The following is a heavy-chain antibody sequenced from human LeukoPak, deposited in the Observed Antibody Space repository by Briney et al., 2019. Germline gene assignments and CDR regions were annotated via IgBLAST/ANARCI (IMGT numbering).Heavy chain of an antibody. V-gene: IGHV3-48*03. CDR2: ISRGGGTI. D-gene: IGHD3-22*01. CDR3: ARARDDSSGYYWGNFDY. Sequence: PGGSLRLSCAASGFTFSSYGMNWVRQAPGKGLEWVSYISRGGGTIYYADSVKGRFTISRDNTKNSLSLQMNSLRAEDTAFYYCARARDDSSGYYWGNFDYWGQGTLVTVSS. CDR1: GFTFSSYG. J-gene: IGHJ4*02.